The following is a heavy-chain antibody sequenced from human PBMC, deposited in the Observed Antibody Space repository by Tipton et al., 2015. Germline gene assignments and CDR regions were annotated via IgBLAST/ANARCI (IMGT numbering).Heavy chain of an antibody. CDR1: GDSISSRNW. Sequence: TLSLTCAVSGDSISSRNWWSWVRQPPGKGLEWIGEMYYGGTTNYNPSLKSRVTMSLDKAKNQFSLRLISVAAADTAIYYCTRYVYGVIPSGVYWGQGTLVTVSS. CDR2: MYYGGTT. CDR3: TRYVYGVIPSGVY. J-gene: IGHJ4*02. V-gene: IGHV4-4*02. D-gene: IGHD3-3*01.